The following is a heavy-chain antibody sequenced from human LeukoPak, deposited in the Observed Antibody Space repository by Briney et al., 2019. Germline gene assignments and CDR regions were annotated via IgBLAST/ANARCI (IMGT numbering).Heavy chain of an antibody. CDR3: ACVVRGVSYYFDY. D-gene: IGHD3-10*01. Sequence: GGSLRLSCAASGFTFSSYSMNWVRQAPGKGLEWVSSISSSSSYIYYADPVKGRFTISSDNAKNSLYLQMNSLRAEDTAVYYCACVVRGVSYYFDYWGQGTLVTVSS. J-gene: IGHJ4*02. CDR2: ISSSSSYI. V-gene: IGHV3-21*01. CDR1: GFTFSSYS.